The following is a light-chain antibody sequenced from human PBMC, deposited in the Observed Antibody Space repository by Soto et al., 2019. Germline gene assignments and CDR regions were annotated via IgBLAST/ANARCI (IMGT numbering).Light chain of an antibody. CDR3: QHYKTWPLS. V-gene: IGKV3-15*01. Sequence: EIVMTQSPATLSVSPGERATLSCRASQSIGRTLAWYQQKPGQTPRLLIYDASTRATGIPARFSGIGSGTEFTLIISSLQSEEFAVYYCQHYKTWPLSFGGGTKVEI. CDR1: QSIGRT. J-gene: IGKJ4*01. CDR2: DAS.